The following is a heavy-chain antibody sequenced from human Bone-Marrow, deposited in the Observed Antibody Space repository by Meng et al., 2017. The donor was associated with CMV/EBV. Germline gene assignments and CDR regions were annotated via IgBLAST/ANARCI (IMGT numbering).Heavy chain of an antibody. Sequence: GGSLRLSCAASGFTFSSYSMNWVRQAPGKGLEWVSSISSSSSYIYYADSVKGRFTISRDNAKNSLYLQMNSLRAGDTAVYYCARGSPTPDGGAFDIWGQGTMVTVSS. J-gene: IGHJ3*02. CDR2: ISSSSSYI. D-gene: IGHD3-16*01. V-gene: IGHV3-21*01. CDR3: ARGSPTPDGGAFDI. CDR1: GFTFSSYS.